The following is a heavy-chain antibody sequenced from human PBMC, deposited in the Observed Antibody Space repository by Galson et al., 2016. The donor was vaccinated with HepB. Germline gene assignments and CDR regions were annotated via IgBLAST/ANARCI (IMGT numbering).Heavy chain of an antibody. D-gene: IGHD3-3*01. J-gene: IGHJ5*02. CDR1: GFTFSNYA. CDR2: ISGSGGSP. CDR3: AKGTRSGFYSRWFDP. V-gene: IGHV3-23*01. Sequence: SLRLSCAASGFTFSNYAMSWVRQAPGKGLEWVSAISGSGGSPYYADSVKGRFTISRDNSKNTLYLQMNSQRVEDTALYYCAKGTRSGFYSRWFDPWGQGTLVTVSS.